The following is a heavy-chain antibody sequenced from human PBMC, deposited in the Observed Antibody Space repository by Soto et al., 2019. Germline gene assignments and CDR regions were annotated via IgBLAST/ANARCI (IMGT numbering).Heavy chain of an antibody. D-gene: IGHD3-10*01. J-gene: IGHJ4*02. CDR1: GVSIISSNW. Sequence: QVQLQESGPGLVKPSDTPSLSCVVSGVSIISSNWWGWIRQPPGKGLEWIGYIFYTGSTYYNPSLTSRVTMSVDTSKNQFSLKLNSVTAVDTVIYYCARMMHGSDNHYAFDYWGQGTLVTVSS. V-gene: IGHV4-28*01. CDR3: ARMMHGSDNHYAFDY. CDR2: IFYTGST.